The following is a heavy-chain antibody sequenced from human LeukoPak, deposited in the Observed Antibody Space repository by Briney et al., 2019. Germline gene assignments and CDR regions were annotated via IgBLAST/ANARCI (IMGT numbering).Heavy chain of an antibody. D-gene: IGHD2-21*02. CDR1: GFTFSTYE. J-gene: IGHJ5*02. CDR3: AREVADCGGDCLAP. CDR2: IISSGSMI. V-gene: IGHV3-48*03. Sequence: GSLRLSSAASGFTFSTYEMNWVRQAPGKGLEWVSYIISSGSMIYYADSVKGRFTVSRDNAKNSLYLQMNSLTVEDTAVYYCAREVADCGGDCLAPWGQGTLVTVSS.